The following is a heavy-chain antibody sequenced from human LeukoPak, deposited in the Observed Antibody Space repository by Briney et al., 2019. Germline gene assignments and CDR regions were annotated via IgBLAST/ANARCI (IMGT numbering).Heavy chain of an antibody. CDR3: ARETDYYDLPQDY. CDR2: INPNSGGT. V-gene: IGHV1-2*02. D-gene: IGHD3-22*01. Sequence: ASVEVSCKASGYTFTGYYMHWVRQAPGQGLEWRGWINPNSGGTNYAQKFQGRVTMTRDTSISTAYMELSRLRSDDTAVYYCARETDYYDLPQDYWGQGTLVTVSS. J-gene: IGHJ4*02. CDR1: GYTFTGYY.